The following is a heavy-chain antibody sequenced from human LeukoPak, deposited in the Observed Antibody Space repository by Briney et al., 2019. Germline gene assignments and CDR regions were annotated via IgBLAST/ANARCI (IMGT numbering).Heavy chain of an antibody. CDR1: GFTFSSYA. CDR3: ARAPGGFHGDYSPIAY. J-gene: IGHJ4*02. V-gene: IGHV3-30-3*01. D-gene: IGHD4-17*01. CDR2: TSDDGSTK. Sequence: GGSLRLSCTASGFTFSSYAMHWVRQAPGKGLQWLALTSDDGSTKYYADSVEGRFTISRDNSQNTLFLQMNSLRAEETAMYYCARAPGGFHGDYSPIAYWGQGTLVTVSS.